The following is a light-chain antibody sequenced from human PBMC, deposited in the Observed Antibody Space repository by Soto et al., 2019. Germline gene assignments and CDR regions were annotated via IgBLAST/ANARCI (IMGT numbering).Light chain of an antibody. CDR2: GAS. CDR1: QSVSSSY. V-gene: IGKV3-20*01. Sequence: EIVLTQSPGTLSLSPGERATLSCRASQSVSSSYLAWYQQKPGQAPRLLIYGASSRATGIPDRFIGSGSGTDFTLTISRLEPEDFAGYYCQQYGSSPPWTFGQGTKVEIK. J-gene: IGKJ1*01. CDR3: QQYGSSPPWT.